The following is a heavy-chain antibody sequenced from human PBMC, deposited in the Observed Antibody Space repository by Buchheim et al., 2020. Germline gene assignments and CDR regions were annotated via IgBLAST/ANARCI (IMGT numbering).Heavy chain of an antibody. CDR3: AKSRGYDYQEQREYWYFDL. Sequence: EVQLVESGGGLVQPGGSLRLSCAASGFTFSSYAMSWVRQAPGKGLEWVSAISGSGGSTYYADSVKGRFTISRDNSKNTLDLQMNSLRAEDTAVYYCAKSRGYDYQEQREYWYFDLWGRGTL. V-gene: IGHV3-23*04. J-gene: IGHJ2*01. D-gene: IGHD5-12*01. CDR1: GFTFSSYA. CDR2: ISGSGGST.